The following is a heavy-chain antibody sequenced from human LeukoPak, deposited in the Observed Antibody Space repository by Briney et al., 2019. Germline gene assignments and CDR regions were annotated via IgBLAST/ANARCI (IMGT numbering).Heavy chain of an antibody. Sequence: SETLSLSCTVSGGSISSYYWSWIRQPPGKGLEWIGYIYYSGSTNYNPSLKSRVTISVDTSKNQFSLKLSSVTAADTAVYYCARDAPVRYSGSYFDYWGQGTLVTVSS. V-gene: IGHV4-59*01. CDR2: IYYSGST. D-gene: IGHD1-26*01. J-gene: IGHJ4*02. CDR1: GGSISSYY. CDR3: ARDAPVRYSGSYFDY.